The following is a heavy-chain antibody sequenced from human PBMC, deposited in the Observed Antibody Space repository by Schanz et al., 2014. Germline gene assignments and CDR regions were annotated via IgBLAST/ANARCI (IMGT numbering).Heavy chain of an antibody. Sequence: VQLLESGGGVVQPGRSLRLSCAASGFTFSSYGMHWVRQAPGRGLEWVALIWYDGSNKYYADSVKGRFTISRDNSKNTLLRQMSSLRAEDTAVYYCARDGDFDYWGQGTLVTVSS. CDR1: GFTFSSYG. J-gene: IGHJ4*02. CDR2: IWYDGSNK. V-gene: IGHV3-33*01. CDR3: ARDGDFDY.